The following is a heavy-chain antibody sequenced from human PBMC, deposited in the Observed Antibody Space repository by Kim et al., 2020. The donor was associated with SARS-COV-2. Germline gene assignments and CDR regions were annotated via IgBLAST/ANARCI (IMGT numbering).Heavy chain of an antibody. CDR2: INHSGST. V-gene: IGHV4-34*01. CDR1: GGPFSGYY. D-gene: IGHD3-16*01. J-gene: IGHJ6*02. Sequence: SETLSLTCAVYGGPFSGYYWSWIRQPPGKGLEWIGEINHSGSTNYNPSLKSRVTISVDTSKNQFSLKLSSVTAADTAVYYCARLVPGEYGMDVWGQGTTVTVSS. CDR3: ARLVPGEYGMDV.